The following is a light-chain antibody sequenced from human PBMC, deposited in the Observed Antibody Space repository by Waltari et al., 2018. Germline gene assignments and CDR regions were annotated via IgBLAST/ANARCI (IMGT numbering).Light chain of an antibody. J-gene: IGLJ2*01. V-gene: IGLV3-27*01. CDR3: YSAADSNLRA. Sequence: QEKAGHAAVLLIYNDTGRPSGIPGRISGSSSGTTVTLTICGAQVEDEADYYCYSAADSNLRAFGGGTRLTVL. CDR2: NDT.